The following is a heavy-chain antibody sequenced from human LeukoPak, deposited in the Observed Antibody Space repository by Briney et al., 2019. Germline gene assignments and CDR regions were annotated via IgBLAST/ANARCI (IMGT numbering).Heavy chain of an antibody. Sequence: GRSLRLSCAASGFTFSSYGMHWVRQVRQAPGKWPEWVAVIWFDGSKKYYSDSVKGRFTISRDNSKNTLYLQMNSLRAEDTAVYYCARVANITTFGMDVWGQGTTVTVSS. J-gene: IGHJ6*02. D-gene: IGHD3-9*01. V-gene: IGHV3-33*01. CDR3: ARVANITTFGMDV. CDR2: IWFDGSKK. CDR1: GFTFSSYG.